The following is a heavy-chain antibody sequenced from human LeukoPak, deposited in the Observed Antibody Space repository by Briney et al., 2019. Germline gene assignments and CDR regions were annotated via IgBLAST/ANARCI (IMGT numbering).Heavy chain of an antibody. Sequence: GGSLRLSCAASGFTFSSYAMSWVRQAPGKGLEWVSAISGSGDSTYYGDSVKGRFTISRDNSKNTLYLQMNSLRAEDTAVYYCAKVFAGYSSGWYDYWGQGTLVTVSS. D-gene: IGHD6-19*01. V-gene: IGHV3-23*01. J-gene: IGHJ4*02. CDR1: GFTFSSYA. CDR2: ISGSGDST. CDR3: AKVFAGYSSGWYDY.